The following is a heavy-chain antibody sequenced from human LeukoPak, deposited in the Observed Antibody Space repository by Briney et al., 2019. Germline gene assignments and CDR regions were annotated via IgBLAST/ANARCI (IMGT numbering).Heavy chain of an antibody. CDR1: GGSISSYY. CDR2: IYYGGST. Sequence: SETLSLTCTVSGGSISSYYWSWIRQPPGKGLEWIGYIYYGGSTNYNPSLKSRVTISVDTSKNQFSLKLSSVTAADTAVYYCARWDYDILLPDPWGQGTLVTVSS. V-gene: IGHV4-59*01. D-gene: IGHD3-9*01. J-gene: IGHJ5*02. CDR3: ARWDYDILLPDP.